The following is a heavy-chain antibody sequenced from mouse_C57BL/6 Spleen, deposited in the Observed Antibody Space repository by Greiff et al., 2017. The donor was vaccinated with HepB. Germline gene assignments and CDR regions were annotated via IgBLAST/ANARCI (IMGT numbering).Heavy chain of an antibody. J-gene: IGHJ2*01. CDR1: GYTFPSYW. CDR3: ARHYYGSSYFDY. V-gene: IGHV1-52*01. D-gene: IGHD1-1*01. CDR2: IDPSDSET. Sequence: QVQLQQPGAELVRPGSSVKLSCKASGYTFPSYWMHWVKQRPIQGLEWIGNIDPSDSETHYNQKFKDKATLTVDKSSSTAYMQLSSLTSEDSAVYYCARHYYGSSYFDYWGQGTTLTVSS.